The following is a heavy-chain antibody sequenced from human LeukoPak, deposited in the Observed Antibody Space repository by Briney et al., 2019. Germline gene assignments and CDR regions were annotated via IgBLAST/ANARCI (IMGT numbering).Heavy chain of an antibody. CDR2: IYTGGAT. CDR3: ATRNLHSSSDILK. V-gene: IGHV3-66*04. CDR1: GFTASILD. Sequence: GGSLRLSCVASGFTASILDFHWVRQTPGKGLEWVSVIYTGGATYYADSVKGRFTISRDDSKNMMYLQMNSLRVEDTAIYYCATRNLHSSSDILKWGQGTLVTVSS. J-gene: IGHJ4*02. D-gene: IGHD3-9*01.